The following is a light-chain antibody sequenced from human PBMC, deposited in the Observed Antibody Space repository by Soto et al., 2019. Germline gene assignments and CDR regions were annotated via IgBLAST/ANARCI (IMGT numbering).Light chain of an antibody. V-gene: IGLV4-69*01. J-gene: IGLJ3*02. CDR2: LNSDGSH. Sequence: QAVLTQPPSASASLGASIKLTCTLSSGHNSYAIAWHQQQPEKGPRYLMKLNSDGSHSKRDGIPDRFPGSSSGAERYLTISSLQSEDEADYLCQTWSTDIRVFGGGTKVTVL. CDR3: QTWSTDIRV. CDR1: SGHNSYA.